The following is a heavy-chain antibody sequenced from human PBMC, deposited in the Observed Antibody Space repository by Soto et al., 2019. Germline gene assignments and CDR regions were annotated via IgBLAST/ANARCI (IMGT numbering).Heavy chain of an antibody. CDR3: ARGLFHFDY. V-gene: IGHV3-33*01. CDR1: GFTFSSYG. Sequence: GGSLRLSCASSGFTFSSYGMHLVRQAPGKGLEWVAVIWYDGSNKYYADSVKGRFTISRDNSKNTLYLQMNSLRAEDTAVYYCARGLFHFDYWGQGTLVTVSS. J-gene: IGHJ4*02. CDR2: IWYDGSNK. D-gene: IGHD3-10*01.